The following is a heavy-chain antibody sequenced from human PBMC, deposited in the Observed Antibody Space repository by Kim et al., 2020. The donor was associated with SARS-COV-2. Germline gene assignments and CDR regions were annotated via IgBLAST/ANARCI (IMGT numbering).Heavy chain of an antibody. V-gene: IGHV4-4*08. Sequence: SETLSLTCTVSGASINSYYWTWIRQPPGKGLEWIGYVYNSGTTTYNPSLKSRVTMSLDRSKRQFSPHKTTVTPAATTAVYCAGGTISGNWG. CDR1: GASINSYY. CDR3: AGGTISGN. CDR2: VYNSGTT. J-gene: IGHJ1*01. D-gene: IGHD3-16*01.